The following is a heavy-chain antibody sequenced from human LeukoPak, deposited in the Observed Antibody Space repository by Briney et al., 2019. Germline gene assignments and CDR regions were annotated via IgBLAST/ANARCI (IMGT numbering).Heavy chain of an antibody. V-gene: IGHV4-30-4*01. J-gene: IGHJ5*02. CDR2: IYYSGST. Sequence: SETLSLTCTVSGGSISSGDYYWSWIRQPPGKGLEWIGYIYYSGSTYYNPSLKSRVTISVDTSKNQFSLKLNSVTAADTAVYYCARDRRGYSYGENWFGPWGQGTLVTVSP. CDR1: GGSISSGDYY. CDR3: ARDRRGYSYGENWFGP. D-gene: IGHD5-18*01.